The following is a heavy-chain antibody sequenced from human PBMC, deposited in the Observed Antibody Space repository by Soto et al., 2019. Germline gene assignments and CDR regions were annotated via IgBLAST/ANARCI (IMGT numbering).Heavy chain of an antibody. CDR2: VTYDGPDK. Sequence: PGGSLSLSSAASGLTFSNYGMHWLRPAPSKGLEWVAMVTYDGPDKYYADSVKGRFTISRDNSKNTLYRQMNSLRAEDTAFYYCEKDFLAAAAGPFDLWGQGTLVTGSP. J-gene: IGHJ4*02. D-gene: IGHD6-13*01. CDR3: EKDFLAAAAGPFDL. V-gene: IGHV3-30*18. CDR1: GLTFSNYG.